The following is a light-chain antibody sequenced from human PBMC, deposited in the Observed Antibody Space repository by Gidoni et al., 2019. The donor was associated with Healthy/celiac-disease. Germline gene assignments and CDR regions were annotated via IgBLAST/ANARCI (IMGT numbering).Light chain of an antibody. CDR1: HSISIF. J-gene: IGKJ4*01. CDR2: AAS. V-gene: IGKV1-39*01. Sequence: DIQITQSPSSLSASVGDRVTITCRASHSISIFLNWYQKKPVKAPKLLIYAASSVQSGVPSRFSGSGSGKDFTLTSSSLQPEDFANYYCQQSYSTPLTFGGGTKVEIK. CDR3: QQSYSTPLT.